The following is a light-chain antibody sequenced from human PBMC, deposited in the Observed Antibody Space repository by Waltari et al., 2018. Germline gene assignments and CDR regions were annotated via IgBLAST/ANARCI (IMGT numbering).Light chain of an antibody. J-gene: IGLJ3*02. V-gene: IGLV7-46*01. CDR2: NTT. CDR1: TGAVTSGHY. Sequence: QAVVTQEPSLTVSPGGTVTLPCGSSTGAVTSGHYPYWFQQKPGQAPRTLIYNTTNKHSWTPARVSGSLLGGKAALTLSGAQPEDEAEYYCLLSYSGSRWVFGGGTRLTVL. CDR3: LLSYSGSRWV.